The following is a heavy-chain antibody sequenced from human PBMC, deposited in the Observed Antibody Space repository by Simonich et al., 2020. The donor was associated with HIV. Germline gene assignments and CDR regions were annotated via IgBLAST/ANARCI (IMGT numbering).Heavy chain of an antibody. CDR1: GGSFSGYY. D-gene: IGHD5-12*01. CDR3: ASRGYGGYGLFAY. Sequence: QVQLQQWGAGLLKPSETLSLTCAVYGGSFSGYYWSWIRQPPGKGLEWIGEINHSGRTNYNPSLKSRVTISVDTSKNQFSLKMSSVTAADTAVYYCASRGYGGYGLFAYWGQGTLVTVSS. V-gene: IGHV4-34*02. J-gene: IGHJ4*02. CDR2: INHSGRT.